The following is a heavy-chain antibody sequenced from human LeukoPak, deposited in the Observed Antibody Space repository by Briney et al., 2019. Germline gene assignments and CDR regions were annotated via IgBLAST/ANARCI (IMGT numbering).Heavy chain of an antibody. CDR3: VKSRRVGANQRGLFDY. D-gene: IGHD1-26*01. CDR2: VSGSGRNT. J-gene: IGHJ4*02. V-gene: IGHV3-23*01. Sequence: LTGGSLRLSCAGSGFTFSNYAMTWVRQAPGKGLKWVSSVSGSGRNTFYPDSVEGRFTLSRDKSKNTVYLQMNSLRADDTAVNYCVKSRRVGANQRGLFDYWGQGTLVTVSS. CDR1: GFTFSNYA.